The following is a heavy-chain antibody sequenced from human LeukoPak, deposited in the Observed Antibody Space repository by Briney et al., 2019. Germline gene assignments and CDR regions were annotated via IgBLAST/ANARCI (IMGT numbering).Heavy chain of an antibody. D-gene: IGHD6-19*01. CDR2: ISYDGSNK. J-gene: IGHJ4*02. Sequence: GGSLRLSCAASGFTFSSYGMHWVRQAPGKGLEWVAVISYDGSNKYYADSVKGRFTISRDNSKNTLYLQMNSLRAEDTAVYYCAKGEQWLGPTFDYWGQETLVTVSS. CDR1: GFTFSSYG. CDR3: AKGEQWLGPTFDY. V-gene: IGHV3-30*18.